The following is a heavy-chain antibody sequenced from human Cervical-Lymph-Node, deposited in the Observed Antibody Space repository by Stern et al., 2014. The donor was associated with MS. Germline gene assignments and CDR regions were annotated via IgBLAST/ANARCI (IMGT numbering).Heavy chain of an antibody. CDR2: VDPYSGGT. D-gene: IGHD6-13*01. CDR1: GYTFTAFH. Sequence: QMQLVESGAEVKKPGASLTVSCTTSGYTFTAFHIHWVRQAPGQGHARMGRVDPYSGGTPYLQTFAGRVIMTRDTYIRQPYIVIRRLRSDDSAVYYCARISLLAAERRSYALDVWGQGTTVTVSS. V-gene: IGHV1-2*06. J-gene: IGHJ6*02. CDR3: ARISLLAAERRSYALDV.